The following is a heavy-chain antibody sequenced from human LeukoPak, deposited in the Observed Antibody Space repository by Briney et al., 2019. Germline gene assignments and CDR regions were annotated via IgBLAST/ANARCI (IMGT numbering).Heavy chain of an antibody. J-gene: IGHJ4*02. CDR3: ARASCSGGSCSFDY. CDR1: GRSISSYY. CDR2: IYYSGST. D-gene: IGHD2-15*01. V-gene: IGHV4-59*01. Sequence: SETLSLTCTVSGRSISSYYWSWIRQPPGKGLEWIGYIYYSGSTNYNPSLKSRATISVDTSKNQFSLKLSSVTAADTAVYYCARASCSGGSCSFDYWGQGTLVTVSS.